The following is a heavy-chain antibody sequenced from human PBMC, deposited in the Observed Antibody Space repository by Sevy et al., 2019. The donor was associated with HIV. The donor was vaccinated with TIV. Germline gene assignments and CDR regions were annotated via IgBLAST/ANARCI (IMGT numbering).Heavy chain of an antibody. Sequence: GGSLRLSCAACGFSFSVYWMSWVRQAPGKGLEWVATLKQDGSEKYYVDSVKGRFTISRDNAKNSLYLQMNSLRAEDTAVYYGVREGVGGYSYSLDCWGQGTLVTVSS. J-gene: IGHJ4*02. CDR2: LKQDGSEK. CDR1: GFSFSVYW. D-gene: IGHD5-18*01. CDR3: VREGVGGYSYSLDC. V-gene: IGHV3-7*01.